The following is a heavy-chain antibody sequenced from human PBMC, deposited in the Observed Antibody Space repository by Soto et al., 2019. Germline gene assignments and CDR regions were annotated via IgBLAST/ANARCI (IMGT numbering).Heavy chain of an antibody. J-gene: IGHJ6*03. CDR2: ISGSGGST. D-gene: IGHD3-10*01. V-gene: IGHV3-23*01. Sequence: QPGGSLRLSCAASGFTFTNYAMSWVRQAPGKGLEWVSAISGSGGSTYYADSVKGRFTISRDNSNNTLYLQMDSLRAEDTAVYYCAKGQTSSLYYYYYMDVWGKGTTVTVSS. CDR3: AKGQTSSLYYYYYMDV. CDR1: GFTFTNYA.